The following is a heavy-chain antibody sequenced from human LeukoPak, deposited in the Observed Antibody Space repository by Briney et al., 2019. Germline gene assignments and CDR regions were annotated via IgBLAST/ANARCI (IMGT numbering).Heavy chain of an antibody. Sequence: PSETLPLTCTVSGGSISSSSYYWGWIRQPPGKGLEWIGSIYYSGSTYYNPSLKSRVTISVDTSKNQFSLKLSSVTAADTAVYYCVRHIVATITGVDYWGQGTLVTVSS. J-gene: IGHJ4*02. CDR3: VRHIVATITGVDY. V-gene: IGHV4-39*01. CDR1: GGSISSSSYY. CDR2: IYYSGST. D-gene: IGHD5-12*01.